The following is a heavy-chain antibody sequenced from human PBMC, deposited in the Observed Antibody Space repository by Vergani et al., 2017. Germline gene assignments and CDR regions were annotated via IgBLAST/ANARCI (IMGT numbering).Heavy chain of an antibody. CDR1: GGSISSGDYY. CDR2: IYYSGSP. J-gene: IGHJ6*02. V-gene: IGHV4-30-4*08. CDR3: ASGYYYDSSGYYFSYYYYYGMDV. D-gene: IGHD3-22*01. Sequence: QVQLQESGPGLVKPSQTLSLTCTVSGGSISSGDYYWSWIRQPPGKGLEWIGYIYYSGSPYYNPSLKSRVTISVDTSKNQFSLKLSSVTAADTAVYYCASGYYYDSSGYYFSYYYYYGMDVWGQGTTVTVSS.